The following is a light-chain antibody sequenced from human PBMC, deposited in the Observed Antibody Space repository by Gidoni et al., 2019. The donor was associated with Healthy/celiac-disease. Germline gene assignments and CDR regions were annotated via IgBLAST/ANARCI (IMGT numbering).Light chain of an antibody. CDR3: QQYGSPLT. CDR1: QSVSSSY. V-gene: IGKV3-20*01. Sequence: EIVLTQSPGTLAWSPGERATLSCRASQSVSSSYLAWYQQKPGQAPRLLIYGASSRATGIPDRFSGSGSGTDFTLTISRLEPEDFAVYYCQQYGSPLTFGGGTKVEFK. J-gene: IGKJ4*01. CDR2: GAS.